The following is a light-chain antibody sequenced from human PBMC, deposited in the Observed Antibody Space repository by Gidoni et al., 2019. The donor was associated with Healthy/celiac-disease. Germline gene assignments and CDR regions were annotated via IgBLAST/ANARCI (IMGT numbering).Light chain of an antibody. V-gene: IGKV3-11*01. CDR2: DAS. J-gene: IGKJ5*01. CDR1: QSVSSY. CDR3: QQKIT. Sequence: EIVLTQSPATLSLSPGERATLSCRASQSVSSYLAWYQQKPGQAPRLLIYDASNRATGIPARFSGSGSGTDFTLTISSLEPEDFAVYYCQQKITFGQXTRLEIK.